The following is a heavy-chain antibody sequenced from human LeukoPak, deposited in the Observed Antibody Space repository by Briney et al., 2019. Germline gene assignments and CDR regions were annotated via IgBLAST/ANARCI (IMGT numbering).Heavy chain of an antibody. J-gene: IGHJ5*02. V-gene: IGHV4-59*01. CDR1: GGSISSCY. Sequence: SETLSLTCTVSGGSISSCYWSWIRQPPGKGLEWIGHIYYNGNTYYNPSLESRVTISLDTSKNQFSLMLSCVPAADPAVYYCGRDHWFDPWGQGTLVTVSS. CDR2: IYYNGNT. CDR3: GRDHWFDP.